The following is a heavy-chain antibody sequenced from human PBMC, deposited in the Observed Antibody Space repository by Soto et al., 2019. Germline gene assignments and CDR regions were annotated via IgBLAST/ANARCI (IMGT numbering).Heavy chain of an antibody. J-gene: IGHJ4*02. V-gene: IGHV3-7*01. Sequence: EVQLVXSGGGLVQPXXSLXLSCAASGFTFSSYWMSWVRQAPGKGLEWVANIKQDGSEKYYVDSVKGRXXXXXXXXXXXXXXXXXXXXXXXXXXXXCXRXXDXXATXAGLXXDYWGQGTLVTV. D-gene: IGHD5-12*01. CDR2: IKQDGSEK. CDR3: XRXXDXXATXAGLXXDY. CDR1: GFTFSSYW.